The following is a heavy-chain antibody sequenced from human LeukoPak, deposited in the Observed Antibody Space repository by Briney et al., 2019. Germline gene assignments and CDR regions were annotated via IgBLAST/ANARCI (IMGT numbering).Heavy chain of an antibody. CDR3: ARLGAAGTSIDY. Sequence: GRSLRLSCAASGFTFNIYVMHWVRQAPGKGLEWVAVISNAGSNKYYADSVKGRFTISRDNSKNTLYLQMNSLRAEDTAVYFCARLGAAGTSIDYWGQGTLVTVSS. J-gene: IGHJ4*02. CDR1: GFTFNIYV. D-gene: IGHD6-19*01. CDR2: ISNAGSNK. V-gene: IGHV3-30-3*01.